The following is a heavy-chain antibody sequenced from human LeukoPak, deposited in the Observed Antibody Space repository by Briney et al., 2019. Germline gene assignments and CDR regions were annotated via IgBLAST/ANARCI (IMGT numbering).Heavy chain of an antibody. J-gene: IGHJ4*02. V-gene: IGHV1-69*13. CDR1: GGTFSSYA. D-gene: IGHD1-26*01. CDR2: IIPIFGTA. Sequence: SVKVSCKASGGTFSSYAISWVRQAPGQGLEWMGGIIPIFGTANYAQKFQGRVTITADESTSTAYMELRNLRSDDTAVYYCAREQKSIGSYFNYWGQGTLVTVSS. CDR3: AREQKSIGSYFNY.